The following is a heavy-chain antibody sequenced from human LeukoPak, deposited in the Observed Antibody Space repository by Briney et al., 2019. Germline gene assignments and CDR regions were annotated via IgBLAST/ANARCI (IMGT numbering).Heavy chain of an antibody. CDR1: GGSISSGSYY. D-gene: IGHD6-13*01. V-gene: IGHV4-61*02. CDR3: ARGMSSSWSSFDY. CDR2: IYTSGST. J-gene: IGHJ4*02. Sequence: PSETLSLTCTVSGGSISSGSYYWSWIRQPAGKGLEWIGRIYTSGSTNYNPSLKSRVTISVDTSKNQFSLKLSSVTAADTAVYYCARGMSSSWSSFDYWGQGTLVTVSS.